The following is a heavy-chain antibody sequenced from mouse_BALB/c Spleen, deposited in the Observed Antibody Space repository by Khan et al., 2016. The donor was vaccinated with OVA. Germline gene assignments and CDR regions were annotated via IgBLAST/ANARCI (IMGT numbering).Heavy chain of an antibody. CDR1: GFNINDYY. V-gene: IGHV14-1*02. Sequence: VQLQQSGSELVRPGALVKLSCKASGFNINDYYIHWVKQRPEQGLEWIGWIDPENGHPIYDPKFQGKAILTADTSSNTAYLQLSSLTSDDTAFYYYPSTFLLYFDFWDQGTTLTVSS. CDR3: PSTFLLYFDF. CDR2: IDPENGHP. J-gene: IGHJ2*01.